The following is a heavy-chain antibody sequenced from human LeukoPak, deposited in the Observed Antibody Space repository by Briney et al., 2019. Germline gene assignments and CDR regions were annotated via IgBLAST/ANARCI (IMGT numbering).Heavy chain of an antibody. V-gene: IGHV4-61*01. CDR3: ARRVRGPFDY. CDR2: IYYSGST. D-gene: IGHD2-21*01. J-gene: IGHJ4*02. CDR1: GGSVSSGSYY. Sequence: SETPSLTCTVSGGSVSSGSYYWSWIRQPPGKGLEWIGYIYYSGSTNYNPSLKSRVTISVDTSKNQFSLKLSSVTAADTAVYYCARRVRGPFDYWGQGTLVTVSS.